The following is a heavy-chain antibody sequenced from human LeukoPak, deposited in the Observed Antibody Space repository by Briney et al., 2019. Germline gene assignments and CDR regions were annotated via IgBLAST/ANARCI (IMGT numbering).Heavy chain of an antibody. CDR1: GFAFGSEA. Sequence: GGSLRLSGAVSGFAFGSEAMSWVRQAPGKGLEWVSAISGSGGSTYYADSVKGRFTISRDNSKNTLYLQMNSLRAEDTAVYYCAKDRITMIVVVHFDYWGQGTLVTVSS. J-gene: IGHJ4*02. V-gene: IGHV3-23*01. D-gene: IGHD3-22*01. CDR3: AKDRITMIVVVHFDY. CDR2: ISGSGGST.